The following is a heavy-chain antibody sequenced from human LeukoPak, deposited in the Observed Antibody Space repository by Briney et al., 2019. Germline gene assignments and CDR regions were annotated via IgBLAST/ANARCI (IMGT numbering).Heavy chain of an antibody. J-gene: IGHJ4*02. CDR1: GFTFDDYA. V-gene: IGHV3-9*01. Sequence: PGGSLRLSCAASGFTFDDYAMHWVRQAPGKGLEWVSGISWNSGSIGYADSVKGRFTISRDNAKNSLYLQMNSLRAEDTALYYCAKDMGRGWPYFDYWGRGTLVTVSS. D-gene: IGHD6-19*01. CDR2: ISWNSGSI. CDR3: AKDMGRGWPYFDY.